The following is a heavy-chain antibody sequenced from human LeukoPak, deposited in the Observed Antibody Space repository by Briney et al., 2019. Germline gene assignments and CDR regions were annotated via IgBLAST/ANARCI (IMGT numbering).Heavy chain of an antibody. CDR3: ARDLGKRPVGFDWVYRQDY. Sequence: GGSLRLSCAASGFTFSDYYMSWLRQAPGKGLEWVSYISNNGDTIYYTDSVKGRFTIPRDNAKNSLYLQMNSLRAEDTAVYYCARDLGKRPVGFDWVYRQDYWGQGTLVTVSS. D-gene: IGHD3-9*01. V-gene: IGHV3-11*01. CDR2: ISNNGDTI. CDR1: GFTFSDYY. J-gene: IGHJ4*02.